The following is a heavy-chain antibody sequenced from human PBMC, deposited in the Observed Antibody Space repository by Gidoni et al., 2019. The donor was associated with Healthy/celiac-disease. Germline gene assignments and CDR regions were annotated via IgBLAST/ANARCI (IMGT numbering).Heavy chain of an antibody. J-gene: IGHJ3*02. CDR3: ARALIGDYGGNSGAFDI. CDR1: VGTFSSSP. V-gene: IGHV1-69*02. D-gene: IGHD4-17*01. Sequence: QVQLVQSGAEVKKPGSSVKVSCKASVGTFSSSPISWVRQAPGQGLEWMGRIIPILGIANYAQKFQGRVTITADKSTSTAYMELSSLRSEDTAVYYCARALIGDYGGNSGAFDIWGQGTMVTVSS. CDR2: IIPILGIA.